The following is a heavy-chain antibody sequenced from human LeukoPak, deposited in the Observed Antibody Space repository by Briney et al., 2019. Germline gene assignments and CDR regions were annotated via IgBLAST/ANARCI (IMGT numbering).Heavy chain of an antibody. D-gene: IGHD3-9*01. CDR3: ARDSLRYFGWLRFDY. CDR1: GYTFTSYG. J-gene: IGHJ4*02. Sequence: ASVKVSCKASGYTFTSYGISWVRQAPGQGLEWMGWISAYDGNTNYAQKLQGRVTMTTDTPTSTAYMELRSLRSDDTAVYYCARDSLRYFGWLRFDYWGQGTLVTVSS. CDR2: ISAYDGNT. V-gene: IGHV1-18*04.